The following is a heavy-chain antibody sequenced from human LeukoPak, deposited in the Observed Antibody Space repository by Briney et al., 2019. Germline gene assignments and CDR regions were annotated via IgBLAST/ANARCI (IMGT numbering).Heavy chain of an antibody. CDR1: GYTFTSYG. CDR3: ARATIFGVVPIL. Sequence: ASVKVSCKASGYTFTSYGISWVRQAPGQGLEWGGWISAYNGNTNYAQKLQGRVTMTTDTSTSPAYMELRSLRSDDTAVYYCARATIFGVVPILWGQGTLVTVSS. D-gene: IGHD3-3*01. V-gene: IGHV1-18*01. J-gene: IGHJ4*02. CDR2: ISAYNGNT.